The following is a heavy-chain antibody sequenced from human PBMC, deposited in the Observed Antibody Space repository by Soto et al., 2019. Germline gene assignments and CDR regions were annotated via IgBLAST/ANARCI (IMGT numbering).Heavy chain of an antibody. V-gene: IGHV4-59*01. CDR3: ARDVEYNWFDP. CDR1: GGSISSYY. J-gene: IGHJ5*02. CDR2: IYYSGST. Sequence: SETLSLTCTVSGGSISSYYWSWIRQPPGKGLEWIGYIYYSGSTNYNPSLKSRVTISVDTSKNQLSLKLSSVTAADTAVYYCARDVEYNWFDPWGQGTRVTVSS.